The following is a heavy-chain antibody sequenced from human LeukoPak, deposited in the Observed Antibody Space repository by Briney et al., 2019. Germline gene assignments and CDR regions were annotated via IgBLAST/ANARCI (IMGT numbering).Heavy chain of an antibody. Sequence: SQTLSLTCTVSGGSISSGSYYWSWIRQPAGKGLEWIGRIYTSGSTNYNPSLKSRVTISVDTSKNQFSLKLSSVTAADTAVYYCASERTIFGVVVWGQGTLVTVSS. CDR1: GGSISSGSYY. CDR2: IYTSGST. CDR3: ASERTIFGVVV. V-gene: IGHV4-61*02. D-gene: IGHD3-3*01. J-gene: IGHJ4*02.